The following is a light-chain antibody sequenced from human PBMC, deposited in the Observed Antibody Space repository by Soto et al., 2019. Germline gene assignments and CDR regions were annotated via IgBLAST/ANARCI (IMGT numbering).Light chain of an antibody. CDR3: QQSYSTPPWT. Sequence: DIQMTQSPSSLSASVGDRVTITCQASQDINKNLIWYQQKPGKAPKLLIYAASSLQSGVPSRFSGSGSGTDFTLTISSLQPEDFATYYCQQSYSTPPWTFGQGTKVGIK. V-gene: IGKV1-39*01. CDR1: QDINKN. CDR2: AAS. J-gene: IGKJ1*01.